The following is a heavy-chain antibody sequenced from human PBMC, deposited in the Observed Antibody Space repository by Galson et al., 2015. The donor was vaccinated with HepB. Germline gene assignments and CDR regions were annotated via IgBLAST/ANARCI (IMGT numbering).Heavy chain of an antibody. J-gene: IGHJ3*02. V-gene: IGHV3-21*01. CDR1: GFSFSSYA. D-gene: IGHD3-22*01. Sequence: SLRLSCAASGFSFSSYAMHWVHQAPGKGLEWVSSISSSSSYIYYADSVKGRFTISRDNAKNSLYLQMNSLRAEDTAVYYCARVHYYYDSSGYRHDAFDIWGQGTMVTVSS. CDR2: ISSSSSYI. CDR3: ARVHYYYDSSGYRHDAFDI.